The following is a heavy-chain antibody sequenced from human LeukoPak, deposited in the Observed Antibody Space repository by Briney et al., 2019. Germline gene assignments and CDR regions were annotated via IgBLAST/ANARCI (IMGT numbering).Heavy chain of an antibody. J-gene: IGHJ3*02. Sequence: GGSLRLSCAASGFTFSSYGMHWVRQAPGKGLEWVAFIRYDGSNKYYADSVKGRFTISRDNSKNTLYLQMNSLRAEDTAVYYCAKFRGDHDAFDIWGQGTMVTVSS. V-gene: IGHV3-30*02. CDR1: GFTFSSYG. CDR2: IRYDGSNK. D-gene: IGHD3-10*01. CDR3: AKFRGDHDAFDI.